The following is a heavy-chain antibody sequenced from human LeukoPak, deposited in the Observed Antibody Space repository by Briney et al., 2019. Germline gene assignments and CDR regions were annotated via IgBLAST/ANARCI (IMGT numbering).Heavy chain of an antibody. CDR2: IIPIFGTA. CDR1: GGTFSSYA. CDR3: ARDQRPYCSSTSCSTGYYYYGMDV. V-gene: IGHV1-69*13. Sequence: SVKVSCKASGGTFSSYAISWVRQAPGQGLEWMGGIIPIFGTANYAQKFQGRVTITADESTSTAYMELSSLRSEDTAVYYCARDQRPYCSSTSCSTGYYYYGMDVWGQGTTVTVSS. J-gene: IGHJ6*02. D-gene: IGHD2-2*01.